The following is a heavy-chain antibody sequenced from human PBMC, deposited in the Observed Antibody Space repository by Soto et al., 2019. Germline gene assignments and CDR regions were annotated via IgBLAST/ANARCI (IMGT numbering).Heavy chain of an antibody. Sequence: EVHLLESGGGLVQPGGSLRLSCAASGFPFSSYAMSWVRQAPGKGLEWVSGISGSGAGTYYADSVQGRFTISRDNSEXXXYXXXXXXXAEDTAVYYCANARYCSGGSCYGLPYYYGMDVWGQGTTVTVSS. V-gene: IGHV3-23*01. CDR2: ISGSGAGT. CDR3: ANARYCSGGSCYGLPYYYGMDV. CDR1: GFPFSSYA. J-gene: IGHJ6*02. D-gene: IGHD2-15*01.